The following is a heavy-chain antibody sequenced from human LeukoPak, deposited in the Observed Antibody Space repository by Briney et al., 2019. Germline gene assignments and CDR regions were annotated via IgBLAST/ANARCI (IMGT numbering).Heavy chain of an antibody. V-gene: IGHV3-30-3*01. Sequence: GRSLRLSCAASGFTFSTYIMHWARQAPGKGLEWVAVISYDGNNKYYADSVKGRFTISRDNSKNTLYLQMNSLRAEDTAVYYCARDSSRLTGTTISWDPNWFDPWGQGTLVTVSS. CDR1: GFTFSTYI. J-gene: IGHJ5*02. CDR2: ISYDGNNK. CDR3: ARDSSRLTGTTISWDPNWFDP. D-gene: IGHD1-7*01.